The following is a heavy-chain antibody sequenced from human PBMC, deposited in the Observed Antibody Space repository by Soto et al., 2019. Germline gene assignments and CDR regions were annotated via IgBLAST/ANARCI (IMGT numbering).Heavy chain of an antibody. Sequence: SETLSLTCTVSGGSISSSSSSWGWIRQPPGKGLEWLGIISYSGSTYYSPSLKSRVTISVDASKNLFSLKLSSVTAADTAVYYCARTYVTDVVVVPASKDYMDVWGKGTTDTVSS. CDR1: GGSISSSSSS. J-gene: IGHJ6*03. V-gene: IGHV4-39*01. CDR3: ARTYVTDVVVVPASKDYMDV. CDR2: ISYSGST. D-gene: IGHD2-2*01.